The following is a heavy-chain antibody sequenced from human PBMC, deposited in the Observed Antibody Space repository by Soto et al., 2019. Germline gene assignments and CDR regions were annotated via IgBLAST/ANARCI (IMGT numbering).Heavy chain of an antibody. CDR1: GGTFSSYA. J-gene: IGHJ4*02. D-gene: IGHD6-19*01. CDR3: ARVRRPNDIAVAGGLVY. V-gene: IGHV1-69*01. CDR2: IIPIFGTA. Sequence: ASVKVSCKASGGTFSSYAISWVRQAPGQGLEWMGGIIPIFGTANYAQKFQGRVTITADESTSTAYMELSSLRSEDTAVYYCARVRRPNDIAVAGGLVYWGQGTLVTVSS.